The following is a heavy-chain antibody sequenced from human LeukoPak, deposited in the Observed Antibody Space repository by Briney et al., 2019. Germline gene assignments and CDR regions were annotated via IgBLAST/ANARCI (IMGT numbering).Heavy chain of an antibody. Sequence: SVKVSCKASEFTFTTSAMQWVRQARGQRLEWRGWIVVGSANTNYAQKFQERVAITRDMSTSTAYMELSSLRSDDTAVYYCESSPAVAGHLGYYWGQGTLVTVSS. J-gene: IGHJ4*02. CDR2: IVVGSANT. CDR3: ESSPAVAGHLGYY. D-gene: IGHD6-19*01. V-gene: IGHV1-58*02. CDR1: EFTFTTSA.